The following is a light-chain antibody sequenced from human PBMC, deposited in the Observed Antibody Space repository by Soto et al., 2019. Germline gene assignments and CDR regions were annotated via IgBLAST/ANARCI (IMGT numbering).Light chain of an antibody. V-gene: IGLV2-23*02. CDR1: SSNAGSYNL. CDR3: CSYAGNSDVV. J-gene: IGLJ2*01. CDR2: DVS. Sequence: QSALTQPASVSGSPGQSITISCTGTSSNAGSYNLVSWYQHHPGKAPKLMIYDVSKRPSGVSNRFSGSKSGITASLTISGLQAEDEADYYCCSYAGNSDVVFGGGTKLTVL.